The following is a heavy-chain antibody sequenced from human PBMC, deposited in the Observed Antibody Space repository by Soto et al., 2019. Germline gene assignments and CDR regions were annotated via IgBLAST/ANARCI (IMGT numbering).Heavy chain of an antibody. CDR3: ASRYCISTSCYDAFDI. Sequence: GESLNLSCKGSGYRFTRYLIGWVRQMPGKGLEWMGIIYPGDSDTRYSPSFQGQVTISADKSISTAYLQWSSLKASDTAMYYCASRYCISTSCYDAFDIWGQGTMVTVSS. D-gene: IGHD2-2*01. CDR2: IYPGDSDT. V-gene: IGHV5-51*01. J-gene: IGHJ3*02. CDR1: GYRFTRYL.